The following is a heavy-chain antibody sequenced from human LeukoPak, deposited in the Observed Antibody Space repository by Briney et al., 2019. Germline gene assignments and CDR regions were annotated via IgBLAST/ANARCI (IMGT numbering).Heavy chain of an antibody. J-gene: IGHJ4*02. V-gene: IGHV1-69*04. CDR3: ASSPLTVTSTFDY. CDR1: GYTFTSYG. D-gene: IGHD4-17*01. Sequence: ASVKVSCKASGYTFTSYGISWVRQAPGQGLEWVGRIIPILGIANYAQKFQGRVTITADKSTSTAYMELSSLRSEDTAVYYCASSPLTVTSTFDYWGQGTLVTVSS. CDR2: IIPILGIA.